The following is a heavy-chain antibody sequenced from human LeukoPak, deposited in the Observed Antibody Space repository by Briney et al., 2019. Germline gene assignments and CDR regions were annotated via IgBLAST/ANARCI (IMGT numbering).Heavy chain of an antibody. Sequence: SETLSLTCTVSGGSISSYYWSWLRQPAGKGLEWIGRIYTSGSTNYNPSLKSRVTMSVDTSKNQFSLKLSSVTAADTAVYYCARDYAQYSSGWSIGDYYYGMDVWGQGTTVTVSS. CDR1: GGSISSYY. CDR2: IYTSGST. J-gene: IGHJ6*02. D-gene: IGHD6-19*01. CDR3: ARDYAQYSSGWSIGDYYYGMDV. V-gene: IGHV4-4*07.